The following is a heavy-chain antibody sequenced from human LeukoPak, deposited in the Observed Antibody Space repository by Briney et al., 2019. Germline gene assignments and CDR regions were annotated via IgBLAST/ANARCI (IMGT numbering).Heavy chain of an antibody. D-gene: IGHD3-3*01. J-gene: IGHJ5*02. V-gene: IGHV3-23*01. CDR2: ISGSGDST. CDR3: AREAVTIFGVVRTQTTKLPHRFDP. CDR1: GFTFSSYA. Sequence: PGGSLRLSCAASGFTFSSYAMSWVRQAPGKGLEWVSAISGSGDSTYYADSVKGRFTISRDNSKNTLYLQMNSLRAEDTAVYYCAREAVTIFGVVRTQTTKLPHRFDPWGQGTLVTVSS.